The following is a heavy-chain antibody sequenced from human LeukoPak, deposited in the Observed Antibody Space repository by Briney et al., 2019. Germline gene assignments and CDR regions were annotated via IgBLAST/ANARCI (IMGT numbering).Heavy chain of an antibody. D-gene: IGHD6-19*01. CDR3: ARDGEYSSGWYAGDYYYYYMDV. CDR1: ENTFTAYY. V-gene: IGHV1-2*02. Sequence: ASVKVSCKSSENTFTAYYIHWVRQAPGQGLEWMGWINPNSGGTNYAQKFQGRVTMTRDTSISTAYMELSRLRSDDTAVYYCARDGEYSSGWYAGDYYYYYMDVWGKGTTVTVSS. J-gene: IGHJ6*03. CDR2: INPNSGGT.